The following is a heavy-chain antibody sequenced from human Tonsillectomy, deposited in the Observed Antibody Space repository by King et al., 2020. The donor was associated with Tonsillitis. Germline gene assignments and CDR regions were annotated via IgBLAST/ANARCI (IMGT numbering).Heavy chain of an antibody. J-gene: IGHJ4*02. Sequence: QLQESGPGLVKPSETLSLTCTVSGGSIRSSSYYWGWIRQPPGKGLEWIGSIYYSGSTYYNPSLKSRVTISVDTSKNQFSLKLSSVTAADTAVYYCARHWAQYYGSGSQYYFDYWGQGTLVTVSS. CDR3: ARHWAQYYGSGSQYYFDY. D-gene: IGHD3-10*01. CDR2: IYYSGST. V-gene: IGHV4-39*01. CDR1: GGSIRSSSYY.